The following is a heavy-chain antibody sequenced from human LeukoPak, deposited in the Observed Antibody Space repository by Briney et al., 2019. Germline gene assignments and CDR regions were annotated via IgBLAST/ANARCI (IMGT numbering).Heavy chain of an antibody. V-gene: IGHV5-51*01. CDR2: IYPGDSDT. CDR3: ARHSRAEYYYDSSGYWK. J-gene: IGHJ4*02. Sequence: GESLKISCKGSGYSFTSYWIGWVRQMPGKGLEWMGIIYPGDSDTRYSPSFQGQATISADKSISTAYLQWSSLKASDTAMYYCARHSRAEYYYDSSGYWKWGQGTLVTVSS. D-gene: IGHD3-22*01. CDR1: GYSFTSYW.